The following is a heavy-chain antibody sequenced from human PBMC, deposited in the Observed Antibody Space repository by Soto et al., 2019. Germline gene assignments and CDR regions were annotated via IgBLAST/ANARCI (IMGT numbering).Heavy chain of an antibody. J-gene: IGHJ5*02. CDR2: IYYSGST. CDR3: ARSLRYHWFDP. V-gene: IGHV4-59*01. Sequence: ETLSLTCTVSGGSISSYYWSWIRQPPGKGLEWIGYIYYSGSTNYNPSLKSRVTISVDTSKNQFSLKLSSVTAADTAVYYCARSLRYHWFDPWGQGTLVTVSS. CDR1: GGSISSYY. D-gene: IGHD3-9*01.